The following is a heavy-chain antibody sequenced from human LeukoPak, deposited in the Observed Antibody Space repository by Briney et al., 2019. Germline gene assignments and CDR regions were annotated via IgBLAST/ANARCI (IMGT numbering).Heavy chain of an antibody. Sequence: KPSETLSLTCNVSGGSISSYYWSWIRQPPGKGLEWTGYIHYSGSTNYNPSLKSRVTTSVDTSKNQFSLKLSSVTAADTAVYYCACLEGDYWGQGTLVTVSS. V-gene: IGHV4-59*08. CDR1: GGSISSYY. CDR2: IHYSGST. CDR3: ACLEGDY. D-gene: IGHD3-16*01. J-gene: IGHJ4*02.